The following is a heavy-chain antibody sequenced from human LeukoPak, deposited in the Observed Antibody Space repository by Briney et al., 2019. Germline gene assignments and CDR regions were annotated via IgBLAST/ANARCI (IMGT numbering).Heavy chain of an antibody. CDR2: INHSGST. V-gene: IGHV4-39*07. J-gene: IGHJ4*02. Sequence: SETLSLSCTVSGGSISSSSYYWSWIRQPPGKGLEWIGEINHSGSTNYNPSLKSRVTISVDTSKNQFSLKLSSVTAADTAVYYCARGSVYSRDSDYWGQGTLVTVSS. CDR3: ARGSVYSRDSDY. D-gene: IGHD6-13*01. CDR1: GGSISSSSYY.